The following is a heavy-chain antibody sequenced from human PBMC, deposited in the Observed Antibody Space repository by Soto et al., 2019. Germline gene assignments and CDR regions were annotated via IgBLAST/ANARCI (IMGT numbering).Heavy chain of an antibody. CDR2: ISSSSSTI. D-gene: IGHD2-8*01. Sequence: EVQLVESGGGLVQPGGSLRLSCAASGFTFSSYSMNWVRQAPGKGLEWVSYISSSSSTIYYADSVKGRFTISRDNAKNSLYLQMNSLRDEETAVYYCARDIVLMVYAGNYYYYGMDVWGQGTTVTVSS. V-gene: IGHV3-48*02. CDR3: ARDIVLMVYAGNYYYYGMDV. J-gene: IGHJ6*02. CDR1: GFTFSSYS.